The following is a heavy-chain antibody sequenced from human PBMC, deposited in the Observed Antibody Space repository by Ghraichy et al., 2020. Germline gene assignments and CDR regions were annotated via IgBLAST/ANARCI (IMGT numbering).Heavy chain of an antibody. CDR1: GYTFTAYY. CDR2: INPNSGGA. Sequence: ASVKVSCKASGYTFTAYYIHWVRQAPGQGLEWMGWINPNSGGAAYAQNFQGRVTMTRDTSISIVYMELSRLRSDDTAIYYCARVGYNWNNAPSYWGHGTLVSVSS. J-gene: IGHJ4*01. D-gene: IGHD1/OR15-1a*01. V-gene: IGHV1-2*02. CDR3: ARVGYNWNNAPSY.